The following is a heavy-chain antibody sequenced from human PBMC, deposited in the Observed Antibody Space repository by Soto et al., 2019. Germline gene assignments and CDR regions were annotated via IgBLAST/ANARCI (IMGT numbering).Heavy chain of an antibody. V-gene: IGHV4-39*01. CDR2: VYYSGST. CDR1: GGSVSSSSYY. CDR3: GRLEGLATISYYFDY. J-gene: IGHJ4*02. D-gene: IGHD3-9*01. Sequence: QLQLQESGPGLVKPSETLSLTCTVSGGSVSSSSYYWGWVRQPPGKGLEGIGSVYYSGSTYYNPSLESRVTIPVDKSKNQSSLKLMSLSAADTAVYYCGRLEGLATISYYFDYWGQGALVTVSS.